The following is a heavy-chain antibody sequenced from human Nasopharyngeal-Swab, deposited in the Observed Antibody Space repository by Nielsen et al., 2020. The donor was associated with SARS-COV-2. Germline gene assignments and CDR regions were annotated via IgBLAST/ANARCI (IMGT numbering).Heavy chain of an antibody. CDR1: GFTFSDYY. CDR2: ISSGSSYT. V-gene: IGHV3-11*06. CDR3: ARYSTYCSGGTCYNPLHY. J-gene: IGHJ4*02. Sequence: GGSLRLSCAASGFTFSDYYMTWIRQAPGNGLDWVSYISSGSSYTNYADSVRGRFTISRDNAKNSLYLQMNSLRAEETAIYYCARYSTYCSGGTCYNPLHYWGQGTLVTVSS. D-gene: IGHD2-15*01.